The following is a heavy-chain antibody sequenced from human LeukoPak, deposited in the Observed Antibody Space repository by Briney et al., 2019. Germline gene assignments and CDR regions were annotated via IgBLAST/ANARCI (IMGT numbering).Heavy chain of an antibody. V-gene: IGHV3-7*01. J-gene: IGHJ4*02. D-gene: IGHD4-23*01. CDR3: AKDRIGGALEF. CDR1: GFTFSKSW. CDR2: IMEDGSVQ. Sequence: GESLRLSCAASGFTFSKSWMSWVRQAPGKGLEWVACIMEDGSVQKYVDSVRGRFTISRDNARSSLYLQMNCLGVEDTAVYYCAKDRIGGALEFWGQGTLATVSS.